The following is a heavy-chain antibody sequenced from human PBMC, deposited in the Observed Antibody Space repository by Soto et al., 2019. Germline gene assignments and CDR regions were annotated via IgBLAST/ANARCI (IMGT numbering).Heavy chain of an antibody. CDR1: GFTFSSCA. V-gene: IGHV3-23*01. CDR3: AKDRLYDTSRGMDV. CDR2: ISGSGGST. D-gene: IGHD3-22*01. J-gene: IGHJ6*02. Sequence: LXLSCAASGFTFSSCAMSWGRQAPGKGLEWVSAISGSGGSTYYADSVKGRFTISRDNSKNTLYLQMNSLRAEDTAVYYCAKDRLYDTSRGMDVWGQGTTVTVSS.